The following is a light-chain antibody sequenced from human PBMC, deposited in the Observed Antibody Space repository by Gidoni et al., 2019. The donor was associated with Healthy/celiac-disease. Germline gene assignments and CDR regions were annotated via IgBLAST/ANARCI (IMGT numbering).Light chain of an antibody. Sequence: DIQMTQSPSTLSASVGDRVTITCRASQSISSWLAWYQQKPGKAPKLLIYKASSLESGVPSRLSGSGSGTEFTLTISSLQPYDFATYYCQQYNSYSATFGQGTKVEIK. CDR3: QQYNSYSAT. CDR1: QSISSW. CDR2: KAS. J-gene: IGKJ1*01. V-gene: IGKV1-5*03.